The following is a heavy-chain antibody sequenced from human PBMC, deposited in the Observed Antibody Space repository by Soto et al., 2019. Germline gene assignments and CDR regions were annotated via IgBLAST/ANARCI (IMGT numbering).Heavy chain of an antibody. CDR2: ITTSSHTI. CDR3: ARHGIQVSHDV. CDR1: GCTFSSYS. D-gene: IGHD5-18*01. Sequence: EVQLVESGGDLVQPGGSLRLSCAASGCTFSSYSMDWVRQAPGQGLEWISYITTSSHTIYYADSVRGRFTISRDNAKNSLFLQMNSLRDDDTAVYYCARHGIQVSHDVWGQGTTVIVSS. J-gene: IGHJ6*02. V-gene: IGHV3-48*02.